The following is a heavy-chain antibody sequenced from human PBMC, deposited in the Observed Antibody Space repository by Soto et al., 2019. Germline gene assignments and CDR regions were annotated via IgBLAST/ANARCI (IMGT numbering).Heavy chain of an antibody. Sequence: PGGSLRLSCAASGFTFSSYWMHWVRQAPGKGLVWVSRINSDGSSTSYADSVKGRFTISRDNSKNTLYLQMNSLRAEDTAVYYCASYRYCGGDCYSDYFDYWGQGTLVTVSS. J-gene: IGHJ4*02. CDR1: GFTFSSYW. V-gene: IGHV3-74*01. D-gene: IGHD2-21*02. CDR2: INSDGSST. CDR3: ASYRYCGGDCYSDYFDY.